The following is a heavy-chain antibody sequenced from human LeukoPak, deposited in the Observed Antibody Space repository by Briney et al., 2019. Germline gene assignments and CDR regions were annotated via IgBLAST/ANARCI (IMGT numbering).Heavy chain of an antibody. V-gene: IGHV4-30-4*08. Sequence: PSQTLSLTCTVSGGSISSGDYYWSWIRQPPGKGLEWIGYIYYSGSTYYNPSLKSRVTISVDTSKNQFSLKLSSVTAADTAVYYCARDGERGYSNRDWFDPWGQGTLVTVSS. CDR2: IYYSGST. J-gene: IGHJ5*02. CDR3: ARDGERGYSNRDWFDP. D-gene: IGHD4-11*01. CDR1: GGSISSGDYY.